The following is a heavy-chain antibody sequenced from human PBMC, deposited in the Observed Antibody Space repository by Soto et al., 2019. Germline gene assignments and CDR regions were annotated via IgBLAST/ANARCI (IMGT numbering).Heavy chain of an antibody. D-gene: IGHD1-7*01. CDR1: GFTFDDYA. V-gene: IGHV3-9*01. CDR2: ISWNSGSV. CDR3: AKDMVGGGLELTFYGMDV. J-gene: IGHJ6*02. Sequence: EVQLVESGGGLVQPGRSLRLSCAASGFTFDDYAMHWVRQAPGKGLELVSGISWNSGSVGYADSVKGRCTISRDNAKNPLYLQMNSLRDEDTALYYCAKDMVGGGLELTFYGMDVWGQGTTVTVSS.